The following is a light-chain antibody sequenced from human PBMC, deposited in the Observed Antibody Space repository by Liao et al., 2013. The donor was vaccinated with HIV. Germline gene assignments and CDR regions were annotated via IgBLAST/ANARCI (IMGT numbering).Light chain of an antibody. CDR3: QAWDSSTAV. V-gene: IGLV3-1*01. CDR2: QDT. CDR1: ALPKQY. J-gene: IGLJ2*01. Sequence: SYELTQPPSVSVSPGQTARITCSGDALPKQYAYWYQQKPGQSPVLILYQDTNRPSGIPERFSGSNSGNTATLTISGTQAMDEADYYCQAWDSSTAVFGRGTKLTVL.